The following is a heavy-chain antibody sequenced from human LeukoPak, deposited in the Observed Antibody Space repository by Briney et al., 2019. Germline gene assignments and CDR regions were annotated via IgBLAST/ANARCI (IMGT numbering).Heavy chain of an antibody. J-gene: IGHJ3*02. Sequence: ASVKVSCKASGYTFTGYYMQWVRQAPGQGLEWMGWINPNSGGTNYAQKFQGRVTMTRDTSISTAYMELSRLRSDDTAVYYCARYVYCSSTSCYVKNAFDIWGQGTMVTVSS. CDR2: INPNSGGT. CDR1: GYTFTGYY. V-gene: IGHV1-2*02. D-gene: IGHD2-2*01. CDR3: ARYVYCSSTSCYVKNAFDI.